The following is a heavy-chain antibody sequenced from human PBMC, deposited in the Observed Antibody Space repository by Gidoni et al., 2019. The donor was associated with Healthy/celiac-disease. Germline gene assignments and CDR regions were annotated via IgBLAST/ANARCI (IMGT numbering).Heavy chain of an antibody. D-gene: IGHD3-3*01. V-gene: IGHV1-2*02. Sequence: QVQLVQAGAEVKKPGASVKVSGKDLGYTFTGYYMHWVRQAPGQGLEWMGWINPNSGGTNYAQNFQGRVTMTRATSISTAYMELSRLRSDDTAVYYCAPQSRRFLEWLPLPWGQGTLVTVSS. CDR3: APQSRRFLEWLPLP. CDR1: GYTFTGYY. CDR2: INPNSGGT. J-gene: IGHJ5*02.